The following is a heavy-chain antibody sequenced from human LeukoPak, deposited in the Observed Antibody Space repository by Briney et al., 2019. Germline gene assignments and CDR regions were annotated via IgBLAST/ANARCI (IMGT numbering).Heavy chain of an antibody. CDR2: VSSDGSGT. Sequence: GGSLRLSCAASGFTFSRYSMHWVRQAPGKGLVWVSHVSSDGSGTDYADSVKGRFTISRDNAKNTLYLQMNSLRVEDTAVYYCVCLGLGGLSLDWGQGTLVTVSS. CDR3: VCLGLGGLSLD. CDR1: GFTFSRYS. D-gene: IGHD3-16*01. J-gene: IGHJ4*02. V-gene: IGHV3-74*01.